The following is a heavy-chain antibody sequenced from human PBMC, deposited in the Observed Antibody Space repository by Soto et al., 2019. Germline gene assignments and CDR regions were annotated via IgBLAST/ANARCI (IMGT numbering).Heavy chain of an antibody. Sequence: QVQLQESGPGLVKPSQTLSLTCTVSGGSISSGGYYWSWIRQHPGKGLEWIGYIYYSGSTYYNPSLKFRGTITVDTSKNQFSLKLSSVTAADTAVYYCASGVSGWYEMDYWGQGTLVTVSS. J-gene: IGHJ4*02. D-gene: IGHD6-13*01. V-gene: IGHV4-31*03. CDR2: IYYSGST. CDR1: GGSISSGGYY. CDR3: ASGVSGWYEMDY.